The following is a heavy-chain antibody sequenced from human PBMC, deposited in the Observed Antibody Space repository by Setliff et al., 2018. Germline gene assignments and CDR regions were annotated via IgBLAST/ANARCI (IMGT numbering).Heavy chain of an antibody. V-gene: IGHV1-2*02. CDR2: INPRTGVT. Sequence: ASVKVSCKASGYTFTGLYIHWVRQAPGQGLVWMGWINPRTGVTNSAQKFQGRVTMTRDTSITTVYMDLSRLKSDDTAVYYCARGTDYHGSGSYWAKDVWGKGTTVTVSS. CDR3: ARGTDYHGSGSYWAKDV. J-gene: IGHJ6*04. D-gene: IGHD3-10*01. CDR1: GYTFTGLY.